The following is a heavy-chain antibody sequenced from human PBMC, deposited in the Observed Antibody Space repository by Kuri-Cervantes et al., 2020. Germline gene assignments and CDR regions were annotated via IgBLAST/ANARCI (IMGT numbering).Heavy chain of an antibody. Sequence: SVKVSCKASGGTFSSYAISWVRQAPGQGLEWMGGIIPIFGTANYAQKFQGRVTITADKSTSTAYMELSSLRSEDTAVYYCARESRGIVVTRGREDYYYYMDVWGKGTTVTVSS. CDR2: IIPIFGTA. J-gene: IGHJ6*03. CDR3: ARESRGIVVTRGREDYYYYMDV. D-gene: IGHD2-15*01. V-gene: IGHV1-69*06. CDR1: GGTFSSYA.